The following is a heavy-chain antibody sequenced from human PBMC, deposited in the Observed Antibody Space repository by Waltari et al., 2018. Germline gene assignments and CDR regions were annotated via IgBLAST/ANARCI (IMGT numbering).Heavy chain of an antibody. D-gene: IGHD2-15*01. V-gene: IGHV3-74*01. CDR1: GFTFRTYW. CDR3: ARRLKCGGSCPLDY. Sequence: EVQLVESGGGLVQPGGSLRLSCTVSGFTFRTYWRHWIRQGPGKGLVWVARISIDGTTRNYADSVKGRFSISRDNGMNTVYLQMNSLRAEDTAVYYCARRLKCGGSCPLDYWGQGTQVTVSS. J-gene: IGHJ4*02. CDR2: ISIDGTTR.